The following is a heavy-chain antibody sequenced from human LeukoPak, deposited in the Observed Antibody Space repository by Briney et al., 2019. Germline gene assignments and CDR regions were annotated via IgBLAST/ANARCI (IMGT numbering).Heavy chain of an antibody. CDR1: GFTFSSYG. CDR3: ARDLRAMLWPGAFDI. Sequence: PGGSLRLSCAASGFTFSSYGMHWVRQAPGKGLEWVAGIWYDGSNKYHADSVKGRFTISRDNAKNSLYLQMNSLRAEDTAVYYCARDLRAMLWPGAFDIWGQGTMVTVSS. D-gene: IGHD3-10*02. CDR2: IWYDGSNK. V-gene: IGHV3-33*01. J-gene: IGHJ3*02.